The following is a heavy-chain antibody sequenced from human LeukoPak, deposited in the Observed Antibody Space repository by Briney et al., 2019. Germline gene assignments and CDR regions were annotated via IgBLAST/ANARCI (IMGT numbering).Heavy chain of an antibody. D-gene: IGHD6-13*01. Sequence: SETLSLTCTVSGGSISSYYWSWIRQPPGKGLEWIGYIYYSGSTNYNPSLKSRVTISVDTSKNQSSLKLSSVTAADTAVYYCARDLGLYSSSAAGMDVWGQGTTVTVSS. J-gene: IGHJ6*02. CDR1: GGSISSYY. CDR2: IYYSGST. V-gene: IGHV4-59*01. CDR3: ARDLGLYSSSAAGMDV.